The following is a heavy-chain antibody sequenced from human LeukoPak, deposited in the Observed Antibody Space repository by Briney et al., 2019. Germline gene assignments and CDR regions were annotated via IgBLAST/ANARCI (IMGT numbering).Heavy chain of an antibody. CDR2: IYPGDSDT. D-gene: IGHD3-3*01. CDR1: GYSFTSYW. V-gene: IGHV5-51*01. CDR3: ARGAPDFWSGFDAFDI. Sequence: GESLKISCKGSGYSFTSYWIGWVRQMPGKGLGWMGIIYPGDSDTRYSPSFQGQVTISADKSISTAYLQWSSLKASNTAMYYCARGAPDFWSGFDAFDIWGQGTMVTVSS. J-gene: IGHJ3*02.